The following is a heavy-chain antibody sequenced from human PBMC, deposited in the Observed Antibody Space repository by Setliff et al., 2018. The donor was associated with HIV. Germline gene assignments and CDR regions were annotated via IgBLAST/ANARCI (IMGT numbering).Heavy chain of an antibody. CDR3: ARLRGLNLEPFDY. D-gene: IGHD1-1*01. CDR2: VYYSGST. Sequence: LSLTCTVSGGSIWNYYWSWIRQPPGKGLEWIGSVYYSGSTYYNPSLKSRLTISVDTSTNKFSLKLSSVTAADTAVYYCARLRGLNLEPFDYWGQGTLVTVSS. V-gene: IGHV4-39*01. CDR1: GGSIWNYY. J-gene: IGHJ4*02.